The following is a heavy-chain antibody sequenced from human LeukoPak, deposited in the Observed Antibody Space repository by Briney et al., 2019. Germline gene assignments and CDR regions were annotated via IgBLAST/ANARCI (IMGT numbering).Heavy chain of an antibody. CDR2: ISHTGTTM. CDR3: ARGRGLAVAGSVPIDY. D-gene: IGHD6-19*01. CDR1: GFTFRDHY. Sequence: PGGSLRLSCAASGFTFRDHYMSWIRQAPGKGLEWVSYISHTGTTMYYADSVKGRFTLSRDNARNSLYLQMNSLRAEDTAVYYCARGRGLAVAGSVPIDYWGQGTLVTVSS. J-gene: IGHJ4*02. V-gene: IGHV3-11*04.